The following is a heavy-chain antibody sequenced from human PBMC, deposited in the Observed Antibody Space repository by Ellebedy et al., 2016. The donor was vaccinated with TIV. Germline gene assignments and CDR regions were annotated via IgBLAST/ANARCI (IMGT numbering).Heavy chain of an antibody. CDR1: GYTFTSYG. J-gene: IGHJ4*02. CDR2: ISAYNGNT. V-gene: IGHV1-18*01. CDR3: ARGGYYDIFTGDPFDY. D-gene: IGHD3-9*01. Sequence: ASVKVSXKASGYTFTSYGISWVRQAPGQGLEWMGWISAYNGNTNYAQKLQGRVTMTTDTSTSTAYMELRSLRSDDTAVYYCARGGYYDIFTGDPFDYWGQGTLVTVSS.